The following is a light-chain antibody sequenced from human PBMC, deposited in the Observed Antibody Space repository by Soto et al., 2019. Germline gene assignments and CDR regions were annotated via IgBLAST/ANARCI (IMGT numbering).Light chain of an antibody. CDR2: EVT. Sequence: QSALTQPPSASGSPGQSVTISCTGTSSDVGRYYYVSWYQQNPGKAPKLMIYEVTKRPSGVPDRFSGSKSGNTASLTVSGLQAEDEADDYCSSYAGNNNLIFGGGTKVTFL. V-gene: IGLV2-8*01. CDR3: SSYAGNNNLI. CDR1: SSDVGRYYY. J-gene: IGLJ2*01.